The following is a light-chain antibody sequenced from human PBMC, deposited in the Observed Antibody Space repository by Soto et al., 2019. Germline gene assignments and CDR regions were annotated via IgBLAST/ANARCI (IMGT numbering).Light chain of an antibody. V-gene: IGKV3D-15*01. CDR2: GAS. CDR3: QQYNNWPPWT. CDR1: QSVSSN. Sequence: EIVMTQSPATLSVSPGERATLSCRASQSVSSNLAWYQQKPGQAPRLLIYGASTMATGIPARFSGSGSGTEFTLPISSLQSEDFAVYYCQQYNNWPPWTFGQGTQVEIK. J-gene: IGKJ1*01.